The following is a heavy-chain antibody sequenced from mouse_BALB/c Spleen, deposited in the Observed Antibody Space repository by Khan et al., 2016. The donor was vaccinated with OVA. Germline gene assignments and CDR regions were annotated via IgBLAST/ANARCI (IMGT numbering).Heavy chain of an antibody. V-gene: IGHV2-6-1*01. D-gene: IGHD2-12*01. J-gene: IGHJ4*01. CDR3: ARQTYYSYKVMDY. CDR1: GFSLTNYG. Sequence: QVQLQQSGPGLVAPSQSLSITCTISGFSLTNYGVHWVRQPPGKGLEWLVVIWSDGSTTYNSTLKSRLTISKANSKSQVFLKMNSLQTEDTAVYYCARQTYYSYKVMDYWGQGTSVTVSS. CDR2: IWSDGST.